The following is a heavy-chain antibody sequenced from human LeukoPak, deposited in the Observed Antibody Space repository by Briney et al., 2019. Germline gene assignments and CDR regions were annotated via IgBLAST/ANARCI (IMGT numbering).Heavy chain of an antibody. D-gene: IGHD5-24*01. CDR2: IYYSRST. CDR1: GASISSGGYY. Sequence: SETLSLTCTVSGASISSGGYYWNWIRQPPGKGLEWIGYIYYSRSTSYSPSLKSRLTISVDTSKNQFSLKLSSVTATDTAVYYCARDGYNSGYFDYWGQGTLVAVSS. J-gene: IGHJ4*02. CDR3: ARDGYNSGYFDY. V-gene: IGHV4-30-4*01.